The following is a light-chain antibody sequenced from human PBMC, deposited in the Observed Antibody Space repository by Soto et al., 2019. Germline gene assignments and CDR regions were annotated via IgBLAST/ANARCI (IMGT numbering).Light chain of an antibody. CDR1: MRDVGAYNL. CDR2: EVS. Sequence: QSALTQPASVSGSAGQSITISCSGTMRDVGAYNLVSWYQQHPGTAPKLIIYEVSNRPSGVSNRFSGSKSGNTASLTISGLQAEDEADYYCSSFTSGSTLFGTGTKLTVL. V-gene: IGLV2-14*01. CDR3: SSFTSGSTL. J-gene: IGLJ1*01.